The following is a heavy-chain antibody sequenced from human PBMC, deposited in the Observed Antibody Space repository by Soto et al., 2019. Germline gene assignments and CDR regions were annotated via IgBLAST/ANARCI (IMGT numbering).Heavy chain of an antibody. Sequence: ASVKVSCKASGGTFSSYAISWVRQAPGQGLEWMGGIIPIFGTANYAQKFQGRVTITADESTSTAYMELSSLRSEDTAVYYCAPALGYCSSPSCGNWFDPWGQGTLVTVSS. J-gene: IGHJ5*02. D-gene: IGHD2-2*01. CDR3: APALGYCSSPSCGNWFDP. CDR2: IIPIFGTA. V-gene: IGHV1-69*13. CDR1: GGTFSSYA.